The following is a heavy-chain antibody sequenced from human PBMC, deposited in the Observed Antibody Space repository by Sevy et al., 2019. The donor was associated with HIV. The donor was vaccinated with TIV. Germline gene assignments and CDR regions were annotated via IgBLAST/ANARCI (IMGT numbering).Heavy chain of an antibody. CDR1: RFTLRSYA. J-gene: IGHJ4*02. V-gene: IGHV3-23*01. D-gene: IGHD3-22*01. Sequence: GGSLRLSCAASRFTLRSYAMSWVRQAPGKGLEWVSAISGSGVSTYYVVSVKARFTISRDNSKNTLYLQMNSLRAEDTAVYYCAKDVRYDSSGYFDYWGQRILVTVSS. CDR3: AKDVRYDSSGYFDY. CDR2: ISGSGVST.